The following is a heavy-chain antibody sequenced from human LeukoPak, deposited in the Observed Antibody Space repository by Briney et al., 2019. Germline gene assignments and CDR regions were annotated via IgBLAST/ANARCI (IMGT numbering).Heavy chain of an antibody. V-gene: IGHV1-18*01. D-gene: IGHD1-26*01. Sequence: GASVKFSCKASGYTFTSYGISWVRQAPGQGLEWMGWISAYNGNTNYAQKLQGRVTMTTDTSTSTAYMELRSLRSDDTAVYYCARDRRYSGGYYRLDYGGQGTLVTVSS. CDR1: GYTFTSYG. CDR2: ISAYNGNT. CDR3: ARDRRYSGGYYRLDY. J-gene: IGHJ4*02.